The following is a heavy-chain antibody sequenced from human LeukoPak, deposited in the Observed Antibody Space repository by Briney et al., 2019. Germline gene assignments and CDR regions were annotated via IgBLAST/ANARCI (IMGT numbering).Heavy chain of an antibody. D-gene: IGHD3-3*01. CDR3: ARFYFGVVSRQDY. Sequence: PSETLSLTCAVYGGSFSGFYWTWIRQTPRKGLEWIGEINHSGTTNYNPSLRGRVTISADTSKNQFSLKLRPVTAADTAVYFCARFYFGVVSRQDYWGQGTLVTVSS. J-gene: IGHJ4*02. CDR1: GGSFSGFY. CDR2: INHSGTT. V-gene: IGHV4-34*01.